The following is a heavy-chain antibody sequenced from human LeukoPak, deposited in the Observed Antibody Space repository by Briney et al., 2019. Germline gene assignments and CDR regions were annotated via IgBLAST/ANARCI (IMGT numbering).Heavy chain of an antibody. V-gene: IGHV3-21*01. J-gene: IGHJ4*02. Sequence: GGSLRLSCAASGFTFSSYSMNWVRQAPGKGLEWVSSISGSSSYIYYADSVKGRFTISRDNAKNSLYLQMNSLRAEDTAVYYCASVDILTGYFLDYWGQGTLVTVSS. CDR3: ASVDILTGYFLDY. CDR2: ISGSSSYI. D-gene: IGHD3-9*01. CDR1: GFTFSSYS.